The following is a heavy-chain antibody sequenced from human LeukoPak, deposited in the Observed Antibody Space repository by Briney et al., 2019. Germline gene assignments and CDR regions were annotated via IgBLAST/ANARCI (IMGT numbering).Heavy chain of an antibody. CDR1: GFTFSDHF. Sequence: GGSLRLSCAASGFTFSDHFMDWVRQAPGKGLEWVGRIKSKTDGGTTDYAAPVKGRFTISRDDSKNTLYLQMNSLKTEDTAVYYCTTDWEGYSYSVDYWGQGTLVTVSS. J-gene: IGHJ4*02. V-gene: IGHV3-15*01. D-gene: IGHD5-18*01. CDR2: IKSKTDGGTT. CDR3: TTDWEGYSYSVDY.